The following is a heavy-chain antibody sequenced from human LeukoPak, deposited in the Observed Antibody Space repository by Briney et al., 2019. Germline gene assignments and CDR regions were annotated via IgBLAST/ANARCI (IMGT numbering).Heavy chain of an antibody. Sequence: SETLSLTCTVSGGSISSGDYYWRWLRQPPGKGLEWIGYIYYSGSTYYNPSLKSRVTISVDTSKNQFSLKLSSVTAADTAVYYCARVVYTTGGSFPFDYWGQGTLVTVSS. CDR2: IYYSGST. D-gene: IGHD1-1*01. V-gene: IGHV4-30-4*08. CDR3: ARVVYTTGGSFPFDY. J-gene: IGHJ4*02. CDR1: GGSISSGDYY.